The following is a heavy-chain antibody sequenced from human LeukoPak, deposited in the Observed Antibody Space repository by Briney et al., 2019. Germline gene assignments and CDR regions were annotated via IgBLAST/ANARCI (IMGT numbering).Heavy chain of an antibody. CDR1: GYSISSGDYY. CDR2: IYYSRTT. D-gene: IGHD1-1*01. CDR3: VRRALNEFYFDY. V-gene: IGHV4-30-4*01. J-gene: IGHJ4*02. Sequence: PSETLSLTCTVSGYSISSGDYYCSWIRQPPRKGLEWIGSIYYSRTTYYNPSLKSRITTSVDTSKNQFSLNLNSVTAADTAVYYCVRRALNEFYFDYWGQGTLVTVSS.